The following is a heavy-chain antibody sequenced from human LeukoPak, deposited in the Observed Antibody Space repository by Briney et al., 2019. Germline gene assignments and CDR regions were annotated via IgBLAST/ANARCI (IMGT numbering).Heavy chain of an antibody. V-gene: IGHV3-23*01. D-gene: IGHD3-22*01. J-gene: IGHJ4*02. CDR1: GFTFSSYG. CDR2: ISGSGGST. Sequence: PGGSLRLSCAASGFTFSSYGMSWVRQAPGKGLEWVSAISGSGGSTYYADSVKGRFTISRDNAKNSLYLQMNSLRAEDTAVYYCARDFSDELDYYDSSGYYSIDYWGQGTLVTVSS. CDR3: ARDFSDELDYYDSSGYYSIDY.